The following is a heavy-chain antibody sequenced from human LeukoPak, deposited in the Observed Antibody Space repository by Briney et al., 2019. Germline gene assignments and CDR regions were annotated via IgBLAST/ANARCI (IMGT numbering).Heavy chain of an antibody. J-gene: IGHJ4*02. Sequence: WASVKVSCKASGYTFTGYYMHWVRQAPGQGLEWMGWIYSHNGGTHYAQKFQGRVTMTRDTSTSTAYMELSGLRLDDTAVYYCARGAVRFGDYWGQGTLVTVST. CDR1: GYTFTGYY. D-gene: IGHD3-16*01. CDR2: IYSHNGGT. V-gene: IGHV1-2*02. CDR3: ARGAVRFGDY.